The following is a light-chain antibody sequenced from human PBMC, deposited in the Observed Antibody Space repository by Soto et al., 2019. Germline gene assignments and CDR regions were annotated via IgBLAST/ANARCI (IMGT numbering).Light chain of an antibody. Sequence: IVLTQSPGTLSLSPGERGTLSCRASQHIASSYLAWYQQKRGQPPRLLIYGASTRASGIPDRFSGSGSGTAFNLTNSRLEPEDFAVYYCQLYGGSPIFSFGPGTKVDIK. J-gene: IGKJ3*01. V-gene: IGKV3-20*01. CDR3: QLYGGSPIFS. CDR1: QHIASSY. CDR2: GAS.